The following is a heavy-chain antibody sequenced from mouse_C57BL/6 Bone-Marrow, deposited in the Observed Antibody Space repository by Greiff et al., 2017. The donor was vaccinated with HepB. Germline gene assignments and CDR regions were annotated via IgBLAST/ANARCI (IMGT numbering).Heavy chain of an antibody. CDR2: IRSKSNNYAT. Sequence: EVQVVESGGGLVQPKGSLKLSCAASGFSFNTYAMNWVRQAPGKGLEWVAPIRSKSNNYATYYADSVKDRFTISRDDSESMLYLQMNNLKTEDTAMYYCVRHGSVYAMDYWGQGTSVTVSS. D-gene: IGHD1-1*01. V-gene: IGHV10-1*01. J-gene: IGHJ4*01. CDR3: VRHGSVYAMDY. CDR1: GFSFNTYA.